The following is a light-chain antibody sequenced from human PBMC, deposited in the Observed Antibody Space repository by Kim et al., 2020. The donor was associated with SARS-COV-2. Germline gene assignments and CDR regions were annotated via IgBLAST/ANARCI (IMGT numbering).Light chain of an antibody. CDR2: DVS. J-gene: IGLJ3*02. CDR1: SSDVCGYKY. V-gene: IGLV2-14*03. Sequence: HAIPLSCTRSSSDVCGYKYVSWYQHHPGKAPKLMIYDVSRRPSGVSYRFSGSKSGITASLTISGLQAEDEADYYCSSYTSSSTGMFGGGTKLTVL. CDR3: SSYTSSSTGM.